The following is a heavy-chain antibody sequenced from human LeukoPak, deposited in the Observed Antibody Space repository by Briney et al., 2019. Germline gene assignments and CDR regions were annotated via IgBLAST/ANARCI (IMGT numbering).Heavy chain of an antibody. CDR2: IIPNLGTT. V-gene: IGHV1-69*04. J-gene: IGHJ4*02. CDR3: ATTNDGGGYQWGDFFDF. Sequence: GSSVKVSCKASGGTSNSHAISWVRQAPGQGLEWMGRIIPNLGTTNRAQNFQDRVTLTADKSTNTAYMELTSLTSDDTAVYYCATTNDGGGYQWGDFFDFWGQGTLVTASS. CDR1: GGTSNSHA. D-gene: IGHD3-22*01.